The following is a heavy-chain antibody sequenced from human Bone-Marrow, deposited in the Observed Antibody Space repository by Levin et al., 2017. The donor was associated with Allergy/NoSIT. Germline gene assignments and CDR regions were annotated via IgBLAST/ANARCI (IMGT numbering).Heavy chain of an antibody. CDR3: ATRSVQVRHYYGMDV. V-gene: IGHV1-2*06. CDR2: FNPNSGDT. CDR1: GYTFSDYY. Sequence: ASVKVSCSGYTFSDYYIHWVRLAPGQGLEWMGRFNPNSGDTKYPQKFRGRITMSGDTSVTTVYMELSGLRSDDTAVYYCATRSVQVRHYYGMDVWGQGTTVTVS. D-gene: IGHD1-1*01. J-gene: IGHJ6*02.